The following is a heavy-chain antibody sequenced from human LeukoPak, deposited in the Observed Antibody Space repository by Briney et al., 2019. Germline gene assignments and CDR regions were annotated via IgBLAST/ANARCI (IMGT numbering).Heavy chain of an antibody. V-gene: IGHV3-21*01. Sequence: GGSLRLSCAASGFTFSSYSMNWVRQAPGKGLEWVSSISSSSSYIYYADSVKGRFTISRDNAKNSLYLQMNSLRAEDTAVYYCARDEGGKYYDFWSGYYEDAFDIWGQGTMVTVSS. J-gene: IGHJ3*02. CDR1: GFTFSSYS. D-gene: IGHD3-3*01. CDR3: ARDEGGKYYDFWSGYYEDAFDI. CDR2: ISSSSSYI.